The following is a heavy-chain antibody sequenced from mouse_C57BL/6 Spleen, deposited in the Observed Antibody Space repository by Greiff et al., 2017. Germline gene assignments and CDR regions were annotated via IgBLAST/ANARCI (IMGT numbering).Heavy chain of an antibody. CDR3: ARSLNGGYPFAY. V-gene: IGHV1-39*01. D-gene: IGHD2-2*01. J-gene: IGHJ3*01. CDR1: GYSITDYN. CDR2: INPNYGTT. Sequence: VQLQQSGPELVKPGASVKISCKASGYSITDYNMNWVKQSNGKSLEWIGVINPNYGTTSNNQKFKGKATLTVYQSSTTAYMQLNSLTSEDSAVYYCARSLNGGYPFAYWGQGTLVTVSA.